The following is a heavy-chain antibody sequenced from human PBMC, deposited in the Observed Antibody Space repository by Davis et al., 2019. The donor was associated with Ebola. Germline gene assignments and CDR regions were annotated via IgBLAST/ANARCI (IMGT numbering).Heavy chain of an antibody. D-gene: IGHD6-19*01. V-gene: IGHV3-23*01. CDR2: MSASGGVT. CDR3: AKSSVAGTSGMDV. Sequence: PGGSLRLSCAASGFTFSSFGMSWVRQAPGKGLECISAMSASGGVTHYADSVKGRFAISRDNTKNTLYLQMTSLRAEDTAVYYCAKSSVAGTSGMDVWGQVTTVTVSS. J-gene: IGHJ6*02. CDR1: GFTFSSFG.